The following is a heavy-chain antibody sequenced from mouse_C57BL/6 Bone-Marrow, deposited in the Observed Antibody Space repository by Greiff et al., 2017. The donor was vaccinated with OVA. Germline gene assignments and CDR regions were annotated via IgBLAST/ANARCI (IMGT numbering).Heavy chain of an antibody. V-gene: IGHV1-81*01. CDR1: GYTFTSYG. Sequence: VQLQQSGAELARPGASVKLSCKASGYTFTSYGISWVKQRPGQGLEWIGEIYPRSGNTYYNEKFKGKATLTADKSSSTAYMELRSLTSEDSAVDVWARCPYYYSYWYFDVWGTGTTVTVSS. J-gene: IGHJ1*03. CDR2: IYPRSGNT. CDR3: ARCPYYYSYWYFDV. D-gene: IGHD2-12*01.